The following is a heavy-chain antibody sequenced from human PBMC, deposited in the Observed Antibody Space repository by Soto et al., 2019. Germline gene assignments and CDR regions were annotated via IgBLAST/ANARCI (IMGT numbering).Heavy chain of an antibody. J-gene: IGHJ4*02. CDR2: IHYSGST. V-gene: IGHV4-39*01. Sequence: QLQLQESGPGLVKPSETLSLTCTVSGDSISITSYYWGWVRQPPGKGLEWIGSIHYSGSTHYHPALQSRVPISGDASKKQFSLKLRSVTAADTAVYYCASTKDETLYFDYWGQGTLVTVSS. CDR3: ASTKDETLYFDY. D-gene: IGHD2-15*01. CDR1: GDSISITSYY.